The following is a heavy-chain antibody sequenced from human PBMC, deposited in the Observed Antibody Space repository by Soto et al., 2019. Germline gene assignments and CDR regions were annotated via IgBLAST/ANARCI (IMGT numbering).Heavy chain of an antibody. CDR1: GGSISSYY. D-gene: IGHD6-19*01. V-gene: IGHV4-59*01. CDR2: IYYSGST. J-gene: IGHJ5*02. Sequence: KTSETLSLTCTVSGGSISSYYWSWIRQPPGKGLEWIGYIYYSGSTNYNPSLKSRVTISVDTSKNQFSLKLSSVTAADTAVYYCARERVAVAGRGEWFDPWGQGTLVTVSS. CDR3: ARERVAVAGRGEWFDP.